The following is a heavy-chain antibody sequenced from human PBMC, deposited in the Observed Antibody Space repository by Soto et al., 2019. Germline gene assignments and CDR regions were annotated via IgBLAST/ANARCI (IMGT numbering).Heavy chain of an antibody. J-gene: IGHJ4*02. Sequence: GESLKISCKGSVYSFAGYWITWVRQKPGKGLEWMGRIDPSDSQTYYSPSFRGHVTISVTKSITTVFLQWSSLRASDTAMYYCARQIYDSDTGPNFQYYFDSWGQGTPVTVS. CDR2: IDPSDSQT. V-gene: IGHV5-10-1*01. CDR1: VYSFAGYW. D-gene: IGHD3-22*01. CDR3: ARQIYDSDTGPNFQYYFDS.